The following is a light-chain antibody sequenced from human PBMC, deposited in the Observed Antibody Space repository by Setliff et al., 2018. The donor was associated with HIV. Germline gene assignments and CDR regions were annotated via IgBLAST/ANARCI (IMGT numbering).Light chain of an antibody. V-gene: IGLV2-14*03. J-gene: IGLJ2*01. CDR3: SSYSSSSTLV. CDR2: DVT. Sequence: QSALAQPRSVSGSPGQSVTLSCTGSSSDVGGYNYVSWYQQHPAKAPKLIIYDVTKRPSGVSNRFSGSKSGNTASLTISGLQAEDEADYYCSSYSSSSTLVFGGGTKVTVL. CDR1: SSDVGGYNY.